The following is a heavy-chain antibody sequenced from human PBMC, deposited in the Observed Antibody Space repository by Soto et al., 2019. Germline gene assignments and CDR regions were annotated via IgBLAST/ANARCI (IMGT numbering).Heavy chain of an antibody. CDR3: ASRITGASPYLY. CDR1: GGTFSTYA. J-gene: IGHJ4*02. Sequence: SVKVSCKASGGTFSTYAISWVRQAPGQGLEWMGGLIPIFGTPNYAQKFQGRVTITADKSTSTAYMELSSLRSEETAMYYCASRITGASPYLYWGQGTLVTVSS. V-gene: IGHV1-69*06. D-gene: IGHD1-20*01. CDR2: LIPIFGTP.